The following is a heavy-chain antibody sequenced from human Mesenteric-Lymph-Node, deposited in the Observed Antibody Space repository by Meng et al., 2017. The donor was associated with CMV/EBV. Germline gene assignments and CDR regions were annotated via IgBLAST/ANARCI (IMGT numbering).Heavy chain of an antibody. D-gene: IGHD3-22*01. CDR1: GYTFTGYY. Sequence: ASVKVSCKASGYTFTGYYMHWVRQAPGQGLEWMGWINPNSGGTNYAQKFQGRVTMTRDTSTSTVYMELRSLRSDDTAVYYCAKHFHTYYYDSSGYFDAFDIWGQGSMVTVSS. V-gene: IGHV1-2*02. CDR2: INPNSGGT. J-gene: IGHJ3*02. CDR3: AKHFHTYYYDSSGYFDAFDI.